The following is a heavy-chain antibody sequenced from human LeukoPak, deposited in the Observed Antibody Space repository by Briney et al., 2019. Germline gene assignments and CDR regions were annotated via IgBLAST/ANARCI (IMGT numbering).Heavy chain of an antibody. CDR2: ISTSGTT. CDR1: GGSISSYF. Sequence: SETLFLTCAVSGGSISSYFWSWIRQPAGKGLEWIGRISTSGTTNYNPSLKSRVTMLVDTSKNQFSLNLSSLTAADTAVYYCAREGTGTTYRGIDYWGQGTLVTVSS. D-gene: IGHD1-1*01. CDR3: AREGTGTTYRGIDY. J-gene: IGHJ4*02. V-gene: IGHV4-4*07.